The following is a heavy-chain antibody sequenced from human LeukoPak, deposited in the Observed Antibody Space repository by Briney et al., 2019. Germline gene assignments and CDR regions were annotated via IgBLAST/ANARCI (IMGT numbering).Heavy chain of an antibody. Sequence: GRSLRLSCAASGFTFSSYGMHWVRQAPGKGLEWVAVIWDDGTNKYYADSVKGRFSISRDNSKNTLYLQMNSLRADDTAVYYCARVAGYCSGGSCYSDYYYYYGMDVWGQGTTVTVSS. CDR1: GFTFSSYG. D-gene: IGHD2-15*01. CDR3: ARVAGYCSGGSCYSDYYYYYGMDV. CDR2: IWDDGTNK. J-gene: IGHJ6*02. V-gene: IGHV3-33*01.